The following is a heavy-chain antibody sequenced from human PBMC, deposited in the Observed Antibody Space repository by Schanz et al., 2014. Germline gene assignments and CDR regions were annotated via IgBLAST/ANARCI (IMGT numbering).Heavy chain of an antibody. CDR2: INSDGTKR. V-gene: IGHV3-33*08. CDR3: ARKMKLGVYGGKGHDSLDI. J-gene: IGHJ3*02. Sequence: VHLLDSGGGVVQPGRSLRLSCAASGFTLSSYGMHWVRQAPGKGLEWVAFINSDGTKRFYADSVKSRFTISRDNSRNTLYLQMNTLRAEDTAVYYCARKMKLGVYGGKGHDSLDIWGQGTMVTVSS. D-gene: IGHD4-17*01. CDR1: GFTLSSYG.